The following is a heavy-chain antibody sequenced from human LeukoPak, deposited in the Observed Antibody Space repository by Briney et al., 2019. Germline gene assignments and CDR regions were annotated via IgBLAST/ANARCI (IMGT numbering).Heavy chain of an antibody. Sequence: ASVKVSCNASGGTFSSYAISWVRQAPGQGLEWMGGIIPIFGTANYAQKFQGRVTITADESTSTAYMELSSLRSEDTAVYYCATTLSEYFDLWGRGTLVTVSS. CDR1: GGTFSSYA. CDR2: IIPIFGTA. CDR3: ATTLSEYFDL. V-gene: IGHV1-69*13. J-gene: IGHJ2*01. D-gene: IGHD1-7*01.